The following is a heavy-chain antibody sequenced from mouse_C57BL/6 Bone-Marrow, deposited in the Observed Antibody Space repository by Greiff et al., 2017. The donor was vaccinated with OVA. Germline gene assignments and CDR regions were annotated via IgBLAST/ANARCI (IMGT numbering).Heavy chain of an antibody. CDR3: ATYGSSHYAMDY. V-gene: IGHV5-4*01. CDR2: ISDGGSYT. CDR1: GFTFSSYA. J-gene: IGHJ4*01. Sequence: EVQGVESGGGLVKPGGSLKLSCAASGFTFSSYAMSWVRQTPEKRLEWVATISDGGSYTYYPDNVKGRFTISRDNAKSNLYLQMSHLKSEDTAMYYCATYGSSHYAMDYWGQGTSVTVSS. D-gene: IGHD1-1*01.